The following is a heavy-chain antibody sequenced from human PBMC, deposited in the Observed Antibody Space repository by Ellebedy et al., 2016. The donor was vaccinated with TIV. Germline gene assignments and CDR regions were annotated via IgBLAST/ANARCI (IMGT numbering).Heavy chain of an antibody. D-gene: IGHD6-19*01. CDR3: VKEYSSGWLSYFDY. Sequence: GESLKISCSASGFTFSSYAMHWVRQAPGKGLEYVSAISSNGGSTYYADSVKGRFTISRDNSKNTLYLQMSSLRAEDTAVYYCVKEYSSGWLSYFDYWGQGTLVTVSS. V-gene: IGHV3-64D*06. CDR2: ISSNGGST. CDR1: GFTFSSYA. J-gene: IGHJ4*02.